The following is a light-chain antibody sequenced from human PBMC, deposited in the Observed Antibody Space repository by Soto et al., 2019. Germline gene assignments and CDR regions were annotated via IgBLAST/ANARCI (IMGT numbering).Light chain of an antibody. J-gene: IGKJ4*01. CDR3: QQYNNWPRAT. V-gene: IGKV3-15*01. CDR1: QSVSSN. CDR2: GAS. Sequence: EIVMTQSPVTLSVSPGERATLSCRASQSVSSNLAWYQQTPGQAPRLRIYGASTRATGIPARFSGSGSGTEFNLTISSLQSEDFGVYYCQQYNNWPRATFGGGTKVDIK.